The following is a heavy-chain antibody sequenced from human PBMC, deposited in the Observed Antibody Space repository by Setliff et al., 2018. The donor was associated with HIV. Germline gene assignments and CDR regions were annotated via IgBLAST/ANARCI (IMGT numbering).Heavy chain of an antibody. CDR2: INYRGNT. CDR1: GGSISTSRYY. D-gene: IGHD3-10*01. V-gene: IGHV4-39*01. CDR3: ASLDGSESPYIYYYYMDV. Sequence: SETLSLTCTVSGGSISTSRYYWGWIRQPPGKGLEWIGSINYRGNTYYNPSLKSRAAISVDTSKNQISLKLSSVTAADTAVYYCASLDGSESPYIYYYYMDVWGEGTAVTVPS. J-gene: IGHJ6*03.